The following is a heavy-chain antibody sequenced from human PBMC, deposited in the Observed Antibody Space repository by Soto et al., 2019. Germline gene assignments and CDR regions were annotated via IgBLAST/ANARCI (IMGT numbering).Heavy chain of an antibody. CDR3: ARDNYYDSSGYYTGYGMDV. CDR1: GFTFSSYS. Sequence: GGSLRLSCAASGFTFSSYSMNWVRQAPGKGLEWVSSISSSSSYIYYADSVKGRFTISRDNAKNSLYLQMNSLRAEDTAVYYSARDNYYDSSGYYTGYGMDVWGQGTTVTVSS. CDR2: ISSSSSYI. D-gene: IGHD3-22*01. V-gene: IGHV3-21*01. J-gene: IGHJ6*02.